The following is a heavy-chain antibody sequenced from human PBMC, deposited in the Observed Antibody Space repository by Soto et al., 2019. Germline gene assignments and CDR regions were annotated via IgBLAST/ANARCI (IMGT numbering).Heavy chain of an antibody. CDR2: IYYSGST. Sequence: QVQLQESGPGLVKPSETLSLTCTVSGGSISSYYWSWIRQPPGKGLEWIGYIYYSGSTNYNPSLKSRATISVDTSKNQFSLKLSSVTAADTAVYYCARDLVAFVPWGQGTLVTVSS. D-gene: IGHD2-8*02. CDR1: GGSISSYY. J-gene: IGHJ5*02. CDR3: ARDLVAFVP. V-gene: IGHV4-59*01.